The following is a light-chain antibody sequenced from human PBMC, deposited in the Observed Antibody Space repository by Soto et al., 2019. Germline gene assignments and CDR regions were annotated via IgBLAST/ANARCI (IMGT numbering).Light chain of an antibody. Sequence: QPVLTQPPSVSGAPGQRVTISCTGSSSNIGAGYDVHWYQQLPGTAPKLLIPGNSNRPSGVPDRFSGSKSDTSASLAITGLQAEDDADYYCQSYDSSLSGWVFGGGTKLTVL. CDR1: SSNIGAGYD. CDR3: QSYDSSLSGWV. CDR2: GNS. V-gene: IGLV1-40*01. J-gene: IGLJ3*02.